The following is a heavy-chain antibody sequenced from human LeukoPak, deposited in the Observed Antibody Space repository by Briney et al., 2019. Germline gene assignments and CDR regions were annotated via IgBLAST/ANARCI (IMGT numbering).Heavy chain of an antibody. CDR2: INTNTGNP. CDR1: GYTFTSYA. CDR3: ARVGYDSSGYYNYYFDY. D-gene: IGHD3-22*01. Sequence: ASVKVSCKASGYTFTSYAMNWVRQAPGQGLEWMGWINTNTGNPTYAQGFTGRFVFSLDTSVSTAYLQISSLKAEDTAVYYCARVGYDSSGYYNYYFDYWGQGTLVTVSP. J-gene: IGHJ4*02. V-gene: IGHV7-4-1*02.